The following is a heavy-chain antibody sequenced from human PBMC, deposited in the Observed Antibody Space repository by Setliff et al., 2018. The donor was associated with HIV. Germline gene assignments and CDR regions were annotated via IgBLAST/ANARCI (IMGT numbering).Heavy chain of an antibody. D-gene: IGHD3-16*01. CDR3: ARVVLLEPLTPGGTFDI. J-gene: IGHJ3*02. Sequence: SETLSLTCTVSGVSVSRDGYYWSWIRQLPGKELEWIAFISYIGTTFYNPSLKSRLTISRVPAKNQFSLKLSSVTAADTAVYYCARVVLLEPLTPGGTFDIWGQGTTVTVSS. CDR1: GVSVSRDGYY. CDR2: ISYIGTT. V-gene: IGHV4-31*03.